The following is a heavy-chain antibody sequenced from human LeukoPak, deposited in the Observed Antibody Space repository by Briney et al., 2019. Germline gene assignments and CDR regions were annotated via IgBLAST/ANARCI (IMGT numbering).Heavy chain of an antibody. J-gene: IGHJ4*02. CDR1: GFTFSSYE. CDR3: ARDASLAGDRVEY. CDR2: IGGSGSAI. D-gene: IGHD3-16*01. V-gene: IGHV3-48*03. Sequence: PGGSLRLSCAASGFTFSSYEMSWVRQVPGKGLEWVSYIGGSGSAIYYADSVKGRFTISRENAKNSLYLQMISLRAEDTGVYYCARDASLAGDRVEYWGQGTLVTVSS.